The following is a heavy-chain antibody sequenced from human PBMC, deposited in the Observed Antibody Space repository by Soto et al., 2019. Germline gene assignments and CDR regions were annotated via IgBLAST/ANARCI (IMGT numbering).Heavy chain of an antibody. CDR2: IYYSGST. J-gene: IGHJ6*03. V-gene: IGHV4-59*08. CDR1: GGSINSYY. D-gene: IGHD3-3*01. CDR3: ARTYYDFWCGYSGPDYFYMVV. Sequence: PSETLSLXCTVSGGSINSYYWTWIRQPPGKGLEWIGYIYYSGSTNYNPSLKSRVTISVATSKNQFSLKLSSVTAADTAVYYCARTYYDFWCGYSGPDYFYMVVWDKGLTVSVS.